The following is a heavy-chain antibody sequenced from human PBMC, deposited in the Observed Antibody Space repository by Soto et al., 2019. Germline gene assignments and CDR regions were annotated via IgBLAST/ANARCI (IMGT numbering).Heavy chain of an antibody. J-gene: IGHJ4*02. CDR2: IYWDDDK. CDR3: AHIDPEIVTVGGHGGFDY. Sequence: QITLKESGPTLVRPPQTLTLTCTFSGFSLTSGVGVGWIRQPPGKALEWLALIYWDDDKRYSPSLKNRLTITTDHSKNQIVLTMTNVGPVDTATYFCAHIDPEIVTVGGHGGFDYWGQGTLVTVSS. D-gene: IGHD5-12*01. V-gene: IGHV2-5*02. CDR1: GFSLTSGVG.